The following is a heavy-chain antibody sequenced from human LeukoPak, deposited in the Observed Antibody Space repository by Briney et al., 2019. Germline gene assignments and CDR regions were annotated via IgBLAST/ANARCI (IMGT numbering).Heavy chain of an antibody. CDR1: GFAFDEHG. CDR3: ARAPITSPFYFDY. Sequence: GGSLRLSCTASGFAFDEHGMSWVRQVPGKGLEWVSGINWSGGSTGYADSLRGRFTISRDNAKNSLYLQMDSLRAEDTALYYCARAPITSPFYFDYWGQGTLVTVSS. D-gene: IGHD2-2*01. CDR2: INWSGGST. V-gene: IGHV3-20*04. J-gene: IGHJ4*02.